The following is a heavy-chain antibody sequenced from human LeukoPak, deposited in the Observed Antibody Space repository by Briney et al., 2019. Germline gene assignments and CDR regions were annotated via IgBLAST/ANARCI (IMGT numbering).Heavy chain of an antibody. D-gene: IGHD6-13*01. CDR2: INPNSGGT. V-gene: IGHV1-2*02. J-gene: IGHJ4*02. CDR3: ARVPSNSSSWSLFDY. Sequence: AVKLSCKASGYTFTGYYMHWVRQAPGQGLEWMGWINPNSGGTNYAQTFQGSFTMTRDTSISTPYLELNRLRSDDTALYYCARVPSNSSSWSLFDYWGQGTLVTVSS. CDR1: GYTFTGYY.